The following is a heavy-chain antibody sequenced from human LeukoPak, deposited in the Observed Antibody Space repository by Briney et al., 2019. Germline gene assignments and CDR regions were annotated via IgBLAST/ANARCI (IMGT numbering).Heavy chain of an antibody. CDR1: RYTYTSYD. CDR3: ARAQGGYCSGGSCYSPVWFDP. J-gene: IGHJ5*02. D-gene: IGHD2-15*01. V-gene: IGHV1-8*01. CDR2: MNPNSGNT. Sequence: ASVKVSCKASRYTYTSYDINWVRQATGQELEGMGWMNPNSGNTGYAQKFQGRVTMTRNTSISTAYMELSSLRSEDTAVYYCARAQGGYCSGGSCYSPVWFDPWGQGTLVTVSS.